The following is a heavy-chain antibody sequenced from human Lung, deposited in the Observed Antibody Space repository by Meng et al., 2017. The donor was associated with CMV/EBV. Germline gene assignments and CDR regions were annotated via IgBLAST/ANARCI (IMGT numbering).Heavy chain of an antibody. CDR2: ISSSGSTI. D-gene: IGHD2-21*01. J-gene: IGHJ4*02. Sequence: GGSXRLXXAASGFTFSDYYMSWIRQAPGKGLEWVSYISSSGSTIYYADSVKGRFTISRDNAKNSLYLQMNSLRAEDTAVFYCARDRCGGDCYLHDYWGQGTLXTVS. CDR1: GFTFSDYY. V-gene: IGHV3-11*01. CDR3: ARDRCGGDCYLHDY.